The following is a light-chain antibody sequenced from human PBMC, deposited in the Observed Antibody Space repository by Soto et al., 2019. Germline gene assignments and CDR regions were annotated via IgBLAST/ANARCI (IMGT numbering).Light chain of an antibody. Sequence: IQLTQSPSSLSASVGDRVTITCRASQGINSFLAWYQQKPGKAPKLLIYAASTLQSGVPSRFSGSGSGTYFTLTISRLQPEDFATYYCQLLERFPWTFGGGNKVEIK. CDR1: QGINSF. CDR2: AAS. CDR3: QLLERFPWT. J-gene: IGKJ4*01. V-gene: IGKV1-9*01.